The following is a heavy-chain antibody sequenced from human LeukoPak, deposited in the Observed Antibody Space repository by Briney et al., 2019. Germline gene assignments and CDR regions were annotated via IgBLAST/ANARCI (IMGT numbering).Heavy chain of an antibody. V-gene: IGHV3-21*01. CDR2: ISSSSSYI. D-gene: IGHD3-22*01. Sequence: GGSLRLSCAASGFTFSSYSMTWVRQAPGKGLERVSSISSSSSYIYYADSVKGRFTISRDNAKNSLYLQMNSLRAEDTAVYYCARDPYYYDSSGYYYGVDYFDYWGQGTLVTVSS. CDR3: ARDPYYYDSSGYYYGVDYFDY. J-gene: IGHJ4*02. CDR1: GFTFSSYS.